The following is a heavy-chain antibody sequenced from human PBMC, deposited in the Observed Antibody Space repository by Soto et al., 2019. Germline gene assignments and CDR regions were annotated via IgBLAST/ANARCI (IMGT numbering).Heavy chain of an antibody. CDR3: ATGAYYVWSGRTRGHVAY. J-gene: IGHJ4*02. CDR2: INHSGST. CDR1: GGSFSGYY. D-gene: IGHD3-3*01. V-gene: IGHV4-34*01. Sequence: SETLSLTCSVYGGSFSGYYWSWIRQPPGKGLEWIGEINHSGSTNYNPSLKSRVTISVDTSKNQFSLKLSSVTAADTAVYYCATGAYYVWSGRTRGHVAYWGQRTLVTVSS.